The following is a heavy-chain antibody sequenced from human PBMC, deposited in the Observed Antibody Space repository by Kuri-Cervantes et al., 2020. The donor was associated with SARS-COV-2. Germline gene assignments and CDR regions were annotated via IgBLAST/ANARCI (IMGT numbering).Heavy chain of an antibody. CDR3: ARDHGLMPLLGPFDY. J-gene: IGHJ4*02. CDR1: GFTFSSYA. D-gene: IGHD2-15*01. Sequence: GESLKISCAASGFTFSSYAMHWVRQAPGKGLEWVAVISYDGSNKYYADSVKGRFTISRDNSKNTPYLQMNSLRAEDTAVYYCARDHGLMPLLGPFDYWGQGTLVTVSS. V-gene: IGHV3-30-3*01. CDR2: ISYDGSNK.